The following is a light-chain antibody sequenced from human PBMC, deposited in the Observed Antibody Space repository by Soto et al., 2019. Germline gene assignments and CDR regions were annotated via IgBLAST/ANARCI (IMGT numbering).Light chain of an antibody. J-gene: IGKJ1*01. V-gene: IGKV1-5*03. Sequence: DIQMTQSPSTLSASVGDRVTITCRASQTIDSWLAWYQQRPGKPPNLLIYKASTLASGVPSRFSGSGSGTEFTLTINSLQPDDFATYYCQQYHIYSGTVGQGTKVDSK. CDR3: QQYHIYSGT. CDR2: KAS. CDR1: QTIDSW.